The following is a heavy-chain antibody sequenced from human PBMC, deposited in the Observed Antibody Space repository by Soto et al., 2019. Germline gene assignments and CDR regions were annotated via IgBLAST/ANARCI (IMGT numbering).Heavy chain of an antibody. V-gene: IGHV3-23*01. CDR3: AQNFDY. Sequence: GSLGLTWAASGFTFSSYSMTWVRQGPEKGLEWVSEISADGARTYYADSVKGRFTVSRENSKNTVYLQMNSLRDEDTAVYYCAQNFDYWGQGTLVTVYS. J-gene: IGHJ4*02. CDR2: ISADGART. CDR1: GFTFSSYS.